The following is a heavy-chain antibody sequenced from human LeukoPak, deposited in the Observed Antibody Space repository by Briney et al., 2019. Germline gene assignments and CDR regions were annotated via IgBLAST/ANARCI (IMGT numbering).Heavy chain of an antibody. Sequence: SETLSLTCAVYGGSFSGYYWSWIRQPPGKGLEWIGEINHSGSTNYNPSLKSRVTISVDTSKNQFSLKLSSVTAAVTAVYYCARGVRYYYYYGMDVWGQGTTVTVSS. CDR1: GGSFSGYY. J-gene: IGHJ6*02. V-gene: IGHV4-34*01. CDR2: INHSGST. CDR3: ARGVRYYYYYGMDV.